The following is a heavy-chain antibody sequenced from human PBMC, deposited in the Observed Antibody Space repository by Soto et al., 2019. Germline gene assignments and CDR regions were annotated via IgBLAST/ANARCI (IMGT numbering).Heavy chain of an antibody. CDR1: GFTFSSYS. CDR2: ISSSSSTI. Sequence: VQLVESGGGLVQPGGSLRLSCAASGFTFSSYSMNWVRQAPGKGLEWVSYISSSSSTIYYADSVKGRFTISRDNAKNSLYLQMNSLRAEDTAVYYCARGGGDIVVVVAAPFDYWGQGTLVTVSS. J-gene: IGHJ4*02. CDR3: ARGGGDIVVVVAAPFDY. V-gene: IGHV3-48*01. D-gene: IGHD2-15*01.